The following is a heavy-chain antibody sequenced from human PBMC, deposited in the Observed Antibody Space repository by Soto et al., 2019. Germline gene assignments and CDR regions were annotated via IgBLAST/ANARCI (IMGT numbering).Heavy chain of an antibody. J-gene: IGHJ4*02. D-gene: IGHD2-15*01. Sequence: EVQLMESGGGLVQPGESLRLSCAASGFTFSIYWMHWVREAPGKGLVWVSRINSDGSSTSYAGSVKGRFTISRDNAKNTLYLQMNSLRADDTAVYYCVRTSLVVAAATREDYWGQGTLVTVSS. CDR1: GFTFSIYW. CDR2: INSDGSST. V-gene: IGHV3-74*01. CDR3: VRTSLVVAAATREDY.